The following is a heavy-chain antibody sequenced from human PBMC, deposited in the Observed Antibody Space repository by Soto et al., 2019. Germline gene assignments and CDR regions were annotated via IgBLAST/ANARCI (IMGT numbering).Heavy chain of an antibody. CDR3: ARDRVGFDY. Sequence: QVQLVESGGGVVQPGRSLRLSCAASGFTFSSYAMHWVRQAPGKGLEWVAVISYARSNKYYADSVKGRFTISRDNSKNTLYLQMNSLRAEDAAVYYCARDRVGFDYWGQGTLVTVSS. CDR2: ISYARSNK. CDR1: GFTFSSYA. J-gene: IGHJ4*02. V-gene: IGHV3-30-3*01.